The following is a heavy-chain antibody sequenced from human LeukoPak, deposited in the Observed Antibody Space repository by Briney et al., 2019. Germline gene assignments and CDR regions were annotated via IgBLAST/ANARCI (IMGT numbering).Heavy chain of an antibody. V-gene: IGHV1-18*01. CDR3: ARRNRDAFDI. CDR1: GYTFTGYG. Sequence: ASVKVSCKASGYTFTGYGITWVRQAPGQGLEWMGWTSAYNGNTNYAQKLQGRVTMTTDTSTSTVYMELRSLRSDDTAVYYCARRNRDAFDIWGQGTMVTVSS. CDR2: TSAYNGNT. D-gene: IGHD2/OR15-2a*01. J-gene: IGHJ3*02.